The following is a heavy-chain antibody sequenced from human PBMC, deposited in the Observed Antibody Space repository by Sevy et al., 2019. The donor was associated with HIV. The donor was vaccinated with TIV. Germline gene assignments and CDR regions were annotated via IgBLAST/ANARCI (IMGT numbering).Heavy chain of an antibody. V-gene: IGHV4-34*01. D-gene: IGHD2-2*01. CDR1: GGSFSGYY. CDR2: INHSGST. Sequence: SETLSLTCAVYGGSFSGYYWSWIRQPPGKGLEWIGEINHSGSTNYNPSLKSRVTISGDTSKNQFSLKVSSVTAADTAVYYCARHCSSTSCSHAFDIWGQGTMVTV. J-gene: IGHJ3*02. CDR3: ARHCSSTSCSHAFDI.